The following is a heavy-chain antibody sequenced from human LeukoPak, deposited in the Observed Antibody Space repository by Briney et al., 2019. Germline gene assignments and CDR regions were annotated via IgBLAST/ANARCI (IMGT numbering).Heavy chain of an antibody. V-gene: IGHV3-20*04. J-gene: IGHJ4*02. D-gene: IGHD2-21*02. CDR3: ARDRSATWYSLEG. CDR1: GFQLEDFG. CDR2: ISWDGDGT. Sequence: GGSLRLSCSGSGFQLEDFGMNWVRQAPGKGLEWVAGISWDGDGTSYADSVRGRFTISRDNAKKSVYLQMNTLRAGDTALYYCARDRSATWYSLEGWGQGALVTV.